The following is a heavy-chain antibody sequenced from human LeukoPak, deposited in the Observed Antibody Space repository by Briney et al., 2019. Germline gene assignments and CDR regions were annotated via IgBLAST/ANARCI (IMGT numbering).Heavy chain of an antibody. V-gene: IGHV3-21*01. CDR1: GFTFSSYS. Sequence: GGSLRLSCAASGFTFSSYSMNWVRQAPGKGLEWVSSISSSSSYIYYADSVKGRFTISRDNAKNSLYLQMNSLRAEDTAVYYCATRGWLYYYYYYMDVWGKGTTVTVSS. CDR2: ISSSSSYI. CDR3: ATRGWLYYYYYYMDV. J-gene: IGHJ6*03. D-gene: IGHD5-24*01.